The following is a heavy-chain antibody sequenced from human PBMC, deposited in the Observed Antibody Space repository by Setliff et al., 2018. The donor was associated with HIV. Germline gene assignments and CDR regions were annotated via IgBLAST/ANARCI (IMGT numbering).Heavy chain of an antibody. D-gene: IGHD3-10*02. CDR1: GDYISSGGYY. V-gene: IGHV4-31*03. Sequence: SETLSLTCTVSGDYISSGGYYWSWIRQHPGKGLEWIGYIHYSGSTYYNPSLKSRVTISVDTSKNQFSLKLSSVTAADTAVYYCARDVRELDWFDPWGQGTLVTVSS. J-gene: IGHJ5*02. CDR3: ARDVRELDWFDP. CDR2: IHYSGST.